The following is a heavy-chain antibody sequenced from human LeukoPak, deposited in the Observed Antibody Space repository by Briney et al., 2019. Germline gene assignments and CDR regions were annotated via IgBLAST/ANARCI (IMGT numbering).Heavy chain of an antibody. J-gene: IGHJ4*02. CDR2: IYYSGST. V-gene: IGHV4-59*08. Sequence: SETLSLTCTVSGGPISSYYWSWIRQPPGKGLEWIGYIYYSGSTNYNPSLKSRVTISVDTSKNQFSLKLSSVTAADTAVYYCATGRFLEWPLDYWGQGTLVTVSS. CDR1: GGPISSYY. D-gene: IGHD3-3*01. CDR3: ATGRFLEWPLDY.